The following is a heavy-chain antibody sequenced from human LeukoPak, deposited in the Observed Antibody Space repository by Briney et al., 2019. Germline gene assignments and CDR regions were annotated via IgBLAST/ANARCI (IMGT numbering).Heavy chain of an antibody. CDR2: IKSKTDGGTT. Sequence: PGGSLRLSCAASGFTFSNAWMSWVRQAPGKGLEWVGRIKSKTDGGTTDYAAPVKGRFAISRDDSKNTLYLQMNSLKTEDTAVYYCTTDSYNWNDFDAFDIWGQGTMVTVSS. J-gene: IGHJ3*02. V-gene: IGHV3-15*01. CDR1: GFTFSNAW. CDR3: TTDSYNWNDFDAFDI. D-gene: IGHD1-1*01.